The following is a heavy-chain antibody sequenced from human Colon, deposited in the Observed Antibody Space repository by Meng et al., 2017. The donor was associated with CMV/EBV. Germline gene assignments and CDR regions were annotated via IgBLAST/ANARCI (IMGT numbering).Heavy chain of an antibody. CDR2: IKYDGSNK. CDR1: GFTFRSYG. CDR3: VKEGSSGHTFEY. J-gene: IGHJ4*02. V-gene: IGHV3-30*02. D-gene: IGHD6-19*01. Sequence: GQLVGSGGGLVQPGGSLSLSCAASGFTFRSYGMHWVRQAPGKGLEWVAFIKYDGSNKYYADSVKGRFTISRDNSKNTLSLEMNSLRPEDTAVYYCVKEGSSGHTFEYWGQGTLVTVSS.